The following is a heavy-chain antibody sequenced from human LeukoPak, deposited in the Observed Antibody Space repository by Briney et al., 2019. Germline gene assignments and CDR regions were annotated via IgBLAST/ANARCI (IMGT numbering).Heavy chain of an antibody. CDR2: IRYDGSNK. CDR3: AKEYSYGTEFDY. J-gene: IGHJ4*02. Sequence: GGSLRLSCAASGFTFSSYGMHWFRQAPAKGLSGLAFIRYDGSNKYYADSVKGRFTISRDNSKNTLYLQMNSLRAEDTAVYYCAKEYSYGTEFDYWGQGTLVTVSS. D-gene: IGHD5-18*01. V-gene: IGHV3-30*02. CDR1: GFTFSSYG.